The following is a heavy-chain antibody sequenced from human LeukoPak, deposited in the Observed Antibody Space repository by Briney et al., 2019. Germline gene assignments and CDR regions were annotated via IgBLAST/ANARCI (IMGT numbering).Heavy chain of an antibody. J-gene: IGHJ4*02. V-gene: IGHV3-53*05. Sequence: GGSLRLSCAASGFTVSSNYMSWVRQAPGKGLEWVSVIYSGGSTYYADSVKGRFTISRDNSKNTLYLQMNSLRSEDTAVYYCARPLWFGELYYFDYWGQGTLVTVSS. CDR1: GFTVSSNY. CDR3: ARPLWFGELYYFDY. CDR2: IYSGGST. D-gene: IGHD3-10*01.